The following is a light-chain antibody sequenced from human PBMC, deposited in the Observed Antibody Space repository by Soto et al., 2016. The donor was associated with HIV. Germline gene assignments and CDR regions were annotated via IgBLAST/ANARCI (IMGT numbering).Light chain of an antibody. CDR3: MQGLHTPPT. CDR2: AAS. Sequence: AIQMTQSPSSLSASVGDRVTITCRASQGIRNELGWYQQKPGKAPKLLIYAASSLGSGVPLRFSGSGSGTDFTLKISRVEAEDVGIYYCMQGLHTPPTFGQGTKLQIK. J-gene: IGKJ2*01. CDR1: QGIRNE. V-gene: IGKV1-6*01.